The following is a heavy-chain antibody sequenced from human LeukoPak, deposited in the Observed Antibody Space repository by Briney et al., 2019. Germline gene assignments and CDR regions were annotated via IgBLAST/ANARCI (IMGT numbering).Heavy chain of an antibody. CDR2: IYYSGST. CDR3: AREGVGDFWSGSGYYFDY. Sequence: PSETLSLTCAVSGYSISSGYYWGWIRQPPGKGLEWIGYIYYSGSTYYNPSLKSRVTISVDTSKNQFSLKLSSVTAADTAVYYCAREGVGDFWSGSGYYFDYWGQGTLVTVSS. J-gene: IGHJ4*02. V-gene: IGHV4-38-2*02. CDR1: GYSISSGYY. D-gene: IGHD3-3*01.